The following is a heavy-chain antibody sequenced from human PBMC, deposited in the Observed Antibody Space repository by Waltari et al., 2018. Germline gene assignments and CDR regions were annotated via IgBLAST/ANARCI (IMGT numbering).Heavy chain of an antibody. CDR3: ARAELGYRSSGESYFDY. J-gene: IGHJ4*02. V-gene: IGHV4-38-2*02. CDR2: IYHSGST. D-gene: IGHD6-13*01. CDR1: GYSISSGYY. Sequence: QVQLQESGPRLVKPSETLSLTCTVSGYSISSGYYWGWIRQPPGKGLEWIGSIYHSGSTYYNPSLKSRVTISVDTSKNQLSRRLSSVTAADTAVYYCARAELGYRSSGESYFDYWGQGTLVTVSS.